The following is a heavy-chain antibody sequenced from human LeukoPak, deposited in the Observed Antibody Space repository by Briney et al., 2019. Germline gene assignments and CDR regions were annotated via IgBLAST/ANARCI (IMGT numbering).Heavy chain of an antibody. Sequence: GASVKVSCKASGYTFTSYYMHWVRQAPGQGLEWMGIINPSGGSTSYAQKFQGRVTMTRDTSTSTVYMELSSLRSEDTAVYYCARKGGVYGDYTDFYYYYMDVWGKGTTVTVSS. D-gene: IGHD4-17*01. J-gene: IGHJ6*03. CDR2: INPSGGST. CDR3: ARKGGVYGDYTDFYYYYMDV. CDR1: GYTFTSYY. V-gene: IGHV1-46*01.